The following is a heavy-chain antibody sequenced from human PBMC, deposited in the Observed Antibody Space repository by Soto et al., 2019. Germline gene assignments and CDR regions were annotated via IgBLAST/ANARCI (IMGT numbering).Heavy chain of an antibody. CDR1: GGSISSSSYY. CDR2: IYYSGST. J-gene: IGHJ4*02. Sequence: QLQLQESGPGLVKPSETLSLTCTVSGGSISSSSYYWGWIRQPPGKGLEWIGSIYYSGSTYYNPSLKSRVTISVDTSKNQFSLKLSSVTAADTAVYYCARLKRFGELRVFDYWGQGTLVTVSS. CDR3: ARLKRFGELRVFDY. D-gene: IGHD3-10*01. V-gene: IGHV4-39*01.